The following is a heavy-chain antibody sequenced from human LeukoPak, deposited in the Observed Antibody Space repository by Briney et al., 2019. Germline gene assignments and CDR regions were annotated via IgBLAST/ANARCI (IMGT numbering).Heavy chain of an antibody. CDR2: INHSGST. Sequence: PSETLSLTCTVSGGSISSYYWSWIRQPPGKGLEWIGEINHSGSTNYNPSLKSRVTISVDTSKNQFSLKLSPVTAADTAVYYCARYRIAVAGTRYYFDYWGQGTLVTVSS. V-gene: IGHV4-34*01. CDR3: ARYRIAVAGTRYYFDY. CDR1: GGSISSYY. D-gene: IGHD6-19*01. J-gene: IGHJ4*02.